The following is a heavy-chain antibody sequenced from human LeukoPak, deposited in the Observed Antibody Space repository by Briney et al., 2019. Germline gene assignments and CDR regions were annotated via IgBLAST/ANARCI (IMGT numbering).Heavy chain of an antibody. J-gene: IGHJ5*02. CDR2: IYTSGST. D-gene: IGHD3-10*01. CDR1: GGSISSYY. CDR3: ARDRYYGSGNPNWFDP. V-gene: IGHV4-4*07. Sequence: YPSETLSLTCTVSGGSISSYYWSWIRQPAGKGLEWIGRIYTSGSTNYNPSLKSRVTMSVGTSKNQFSLKLSSVTAADTAVYYCARDRYYGSGNPNWFDPWGQGTLVTVSS.